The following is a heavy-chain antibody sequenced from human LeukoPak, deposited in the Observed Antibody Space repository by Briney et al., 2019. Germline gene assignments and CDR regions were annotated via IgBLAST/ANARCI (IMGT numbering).Heavy chain of an antibody. V-gene: IGHV3-64*01. CDR1: GYTFRSYA. CDR2: ISSDGRIT. Sequence: GGSLRLSCAASGYTFRSYAMQWVRQAPGKGLEYVSAISSDGRITHYANSVKGRFTISRDNSKNTLYLQMGSLRADVMAMYYCGRLSGWYWLDNWGQGTLVTVSS. CDR3: GRLSGWYWLDN. J-gene: IGHJ4*02. D-gene: IGHD6-19*01.